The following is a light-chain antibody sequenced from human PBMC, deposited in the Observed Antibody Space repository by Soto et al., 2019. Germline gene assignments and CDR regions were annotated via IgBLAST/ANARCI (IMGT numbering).Light chain of an antibody. CDR2: DVS. CDR3: CSYAGNYV. CDR1: NSDVGGYNY. V-gene: IGLV2-11*01. Sequence: QSALTQPRSVSGSPGQSVTISCTGTNSDVGGYNYVSWYQQHPGKAPKLMIYDVSKRPSGVPDRFSGSKSGNTASLTISGLRAEDEADYYCCSYAGNYVFGTGTKVTVL. J-gene: IGLJ1*01.